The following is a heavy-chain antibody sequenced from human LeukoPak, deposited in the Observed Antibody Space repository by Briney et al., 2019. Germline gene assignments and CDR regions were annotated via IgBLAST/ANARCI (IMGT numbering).Heavy chain of an antibody. CDR1: GFTFSSYA. D-gene: IGHD4-17*01. V-gene: IGHV3-23*01. Sequence: GGSLRLSCAASGFTFSSYAMSWVRQAPGKGLEWVSVISGSGDSAYYADSVKGRFTISRDNPRNAVYLQVNSLRAEDTAVYYCAKDNGDYVGYFDSWGQGILVIVSS. CDR2: ISGSGDSA. CDR3: AKDNGDYVGYFDS. J-gene: IGHJ4*02.